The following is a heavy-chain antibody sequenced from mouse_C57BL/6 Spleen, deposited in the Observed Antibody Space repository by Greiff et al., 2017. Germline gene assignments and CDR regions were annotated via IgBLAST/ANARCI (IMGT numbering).Heavy chain of an antibody. V-gene: IGHV1-81*01. CDR2: IYPRSGNT. CDR1: GYTFTSYG. CDR3: ARSTTVVAYYYAMDY. Sequence: QVQLQQSGAELVRPGASVKLSCKASGYTFTSYGISWVKQRPGRGLEWIGGIYPRSGNTYYNEKFNGKATLTADKSSRTAYMGLRNLTSENSAVYFCARSTTVVAYYYAMDYWGQGTSVTVSS. J-gene: IGHJ4*01. D-gene: IGHD1-1*01.